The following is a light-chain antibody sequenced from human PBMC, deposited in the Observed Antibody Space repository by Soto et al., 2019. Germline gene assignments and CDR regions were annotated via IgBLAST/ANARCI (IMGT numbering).Light chain of an antibody. CDR1: QTISSW. V-gene: IGKV1-5*03. J-gene: IGKJ1*01. CDR3: QHYNSYSEA. CDR2: KAS. Sequence: IHITHSPSTLSLSLGDRVTITCRASQTISSWLAWYQQKPGKAPKLLIYKASTLKSGVPSRFSGSGSGTEFTLTISSLQPDDFATYYCQHYNSYSEAFGQGTKVDIK.